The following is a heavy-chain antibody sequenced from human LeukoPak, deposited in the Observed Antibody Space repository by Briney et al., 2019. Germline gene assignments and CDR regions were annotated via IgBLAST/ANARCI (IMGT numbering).Heavy chain of an antibody. D-gene: IGHD4-17*01. CDR2: ISYDGSNK. V-gene: IGHV3-30*03. CDR3: AREEGYGDQSERCDAFDI. J-gene: IGHJ3*02. CDR1: GFSFDDYA. Sequence: PGGSLRLSCAASGFSFDDYAMHWVRQAPGKGLEWVAVISYDGSNKYYADSVKGRFTISRDNSKNTLYLQMNSLRAEDTAVYYCAREEGYGDQSERCDAFDIWGQGTMVTVSS.